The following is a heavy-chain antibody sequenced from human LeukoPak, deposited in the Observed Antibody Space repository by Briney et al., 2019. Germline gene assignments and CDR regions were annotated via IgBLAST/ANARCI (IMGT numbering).Heavy chain of an antibody. J-gene: IGHJ3*02. V-gene: IGHV3-13*01. CDR2: IGTAGDT. CDR3: AREAFDI. CDR1: GFTFSSYD. Sequence: GGPLRFSCAASGFTFSSYDMHWVRQATGKGLEWVSAIGTAGDTYYPGSVKGRFTISRENAKNSLYLQMNSLRAGDTAVYYCAREAFDIWGQGTMVTVSS.